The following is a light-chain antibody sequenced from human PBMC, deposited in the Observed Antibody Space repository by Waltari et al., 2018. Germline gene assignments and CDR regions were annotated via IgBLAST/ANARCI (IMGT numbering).Light chain of an antibody. V-gene: IGKV1-39*01. Sequence: DIQMTQSPSSLSASVGDSVTITCRASQSVRKYLSWYQQKPGQAPKMLVYGTSGLKTGAPSRFSGSGSGADFTLTITGLQPEDFATYFCQQSYSIPRTFGGGTKVE. CDR3: QQSYSIPRT. CDR1: QSVRKY. CDR2: GTS. J-gene: IGKJ4*01.